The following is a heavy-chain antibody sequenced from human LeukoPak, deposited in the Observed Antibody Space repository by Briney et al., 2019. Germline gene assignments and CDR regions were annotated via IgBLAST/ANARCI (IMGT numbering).Heavy chain of an antibody. J-gene: IGHJ4*02. CDR3: ARAVEMATIMGYFDY. V-gene: IGHV4-59*01. D-gene: IGHD5-24*01. CDR1: GGSISSYY. CDR2: IYYSGST. Sequence: SETLSLTCTVSGGSISSYYWSWIRQPPGKGLEWIGYIYYSGSTNYSPSLKSRVTISVDTSKNQFSLKLSSVTAADTAVYYCARAVEMATIMGYFDYWGQGTLVTVSS.